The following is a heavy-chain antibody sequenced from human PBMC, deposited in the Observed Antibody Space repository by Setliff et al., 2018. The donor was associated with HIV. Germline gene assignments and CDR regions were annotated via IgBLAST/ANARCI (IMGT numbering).Heavy chain of an antibody. D-gene: IGHD3-10*01. CDR3: VCGEAYTHDDSVVSDFDF. Sequence: SETLSLTCSVSGGSISSYYWSWIRQPPGKGLEWIGDIYYSGMTNYNPSLQSRVTISLDTSKNQFSLKLSSVTAADTAVYYCVCGEAYTHDDSVVSDFDFWGQGTPVTVSS. J-gene: IGHJ4*02. CDR2: IYYSGMT. CDR1: GGSISSYY. V-gene: IGHV4-59*12.